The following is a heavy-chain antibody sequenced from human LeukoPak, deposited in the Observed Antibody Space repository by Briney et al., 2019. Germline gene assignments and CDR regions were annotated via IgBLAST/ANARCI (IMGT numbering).Heavy chain of an antibody. D-gene: IGHD1-1*01. V-gene: IGHV3-11*06. J-gene: IGHJ4*02. CDR3: ARDHNYAFDN. CDR2: IGISSGNT. Sequence: LGGSLRLSCAASGFPFSEYSMNWVRQAPGKGLEWISYIGISSGNTKYADSVKGRFTVSGDNARNSLYLQMNSLRVEDTAVYYCARDHNYAFDNWGQGTLVTVSS. CDR1: GFPFSEYS.